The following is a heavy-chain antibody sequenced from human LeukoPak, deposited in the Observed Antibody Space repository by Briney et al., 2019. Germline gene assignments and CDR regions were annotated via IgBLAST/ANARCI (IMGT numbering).Heavy chain of an antibody. D-gene: IGHD1-26*01. J-gene: IGHJ4*02. CDR2: IYTSGST. Sequence: PSETLSLTCTVSGGSISSGSYYWSWIRQPAGKGLEWIGRIYTSGSTNYNPSLKSRVTISVYTSKNQFSLKLSSVTAADTAVYYCARSSVGATYLFDYWGQGTLVTVSS. CDR1: GGSISSGSYY. CDR3: ARSSVGATYLFDY. V-gene: IGHV4-61*02.